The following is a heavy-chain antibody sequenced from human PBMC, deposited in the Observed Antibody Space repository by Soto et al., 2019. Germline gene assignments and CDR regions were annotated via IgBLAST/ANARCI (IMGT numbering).Heavy chain of an antibody. CDR3: ARPRIDNWNQGDAFDL. CDR2: IYYNGDT. V-gene: IGHV4-39*01. CDR1: GGSVSSGNYF. Sequence: QLQLQESGPGLVKPAETLSLKCAVSGGSVSSGNYFWGWIRQPPGKGLEGIGNIYYNGDTYHSPDLKERDTMSVETAQNPFYLTVTSVTAADTAGYYCARPRIDNWNQGDAFDLWGQGTLVTFSS. D-gene: IGHD1-20*01. J-gene: IGHJ3*01.